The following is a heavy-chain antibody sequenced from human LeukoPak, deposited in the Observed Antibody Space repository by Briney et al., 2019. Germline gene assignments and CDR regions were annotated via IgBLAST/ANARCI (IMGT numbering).Heavy chain of an antibody. CDR2: ISGSGGST. V-gene: IGHV3-23*01. CDR3: AKDPDSSSWINWFDP. Sequence: GGSLRLSCAASGFTFSSYAMSWVRQAPGKRLEWVSAISGSGGSTYYADSVKGRFTISRDNSKNTLCLQMNSLRAEDTAVYYCAKDPDSSSWINWFDPWGQGTLVTVSS. J-gene: IGHJ5*02. D-gene: IGHD6-13*01. CDR1: GFTFSSYA.